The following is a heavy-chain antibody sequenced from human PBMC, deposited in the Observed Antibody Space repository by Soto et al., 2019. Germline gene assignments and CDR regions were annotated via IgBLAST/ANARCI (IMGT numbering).Heavy chain of an antibody. CDR2: ISYDGSNK. CDR1: GFTFSSYA. V-gene: IGHV3-30-3*01. D-gene: IGHD1-1*01. J-gene: IGHJ4*02. CDR3: ARDSDDTFYY. Sequence: QVQLVESGGGVVQPGRSLRLSCAASGFTFSSYAMHWVRQAPGKGLEWVAVISYDGSNKYYADSVKGRFTISRDNSKNTLYLQMNSLRAEDTAVYYCARDSDDTFYYWGQGTLVTVSS.